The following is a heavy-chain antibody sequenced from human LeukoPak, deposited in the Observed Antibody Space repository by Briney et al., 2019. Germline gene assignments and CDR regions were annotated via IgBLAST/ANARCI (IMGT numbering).Heavy chain of an antibody. J-gene: IGHJ5*02. D-gene: IGHD3-22*01. CDR2: ISDTGTT. V-gene: IGHV4-34*01. CDR1: GGSFSGYY. Sequence: SETLSLTCAVYGGSFSGYYWSWIRQPPGKGLEWIGEISDTGTTNITPSLRRRVSLSIDTSKNQFSLDMGSMTAADTGVYFCARGQGVTLIKVGKNWFDPWSQGTPVIVSP. CDR3: ARGQGVTLIKVGKNWFDP.